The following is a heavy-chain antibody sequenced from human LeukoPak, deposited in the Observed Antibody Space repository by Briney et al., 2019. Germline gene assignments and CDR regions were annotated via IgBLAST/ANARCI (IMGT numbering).Heavy chain of an antibody. D-gene: IGHD1-1*01. CDR1: GGSISSYY. CDR3: VRLQPNTGEWAFDT. J-gene: IGHJ3*02. Sequence: SETLSLTCTVSGGSISSYYWSWIRQPPGEGLEWIGYISKSGSTKYNPSLKSRVTKSVDTSKNQLSLKLSYVPAADTAVYHCVRLQPNTGEWAFDTWGQGTMVSVSS. V-gene: IGHV4-59*01. CDR2: ISKSGST.